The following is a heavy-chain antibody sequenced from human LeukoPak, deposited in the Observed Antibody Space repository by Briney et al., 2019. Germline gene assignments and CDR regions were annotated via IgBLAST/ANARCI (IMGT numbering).Heavy chain of an antibody. D-gene: IGHD1-26*01. CDR1: DFSFSDSW. CDR2: IKPDGSDK. V-gene: IGHV3-7*01. J-gene: IGHJ4*02. Sequence: GGSLRLSCAASDFSFSDSWMDWVRQAPGKGPEWVANIKPDGSDKNYVDSVRGRFTISRDNAKNSPYLQMNSLRAEDTAVYYCSWSLNYWGQGTLVTVSS. CDR3: SWSLNY.